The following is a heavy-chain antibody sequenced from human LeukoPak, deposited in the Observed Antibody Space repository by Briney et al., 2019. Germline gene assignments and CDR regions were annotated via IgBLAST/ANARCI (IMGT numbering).Heavy chain of an antibody. CDR2: ISGSGGST. J-gene: IGHJ4*02. Sequence: GGSLRLSCAASGFTFSSYAMSWVRQAPGKGLEWVSAISGSGGSTYYADSVKGWFTISRDNSKNTLYLQMNSLRAEDTAVYYCAKKAGCSSTSCYHFDYWGQGTLVTVSS. CDR3: AKKAGCSSTSCYHFDY. V-gene: IGHV3-23*01. D-gene: IGHD2-2*01. CDR1: GFTFSSYA.